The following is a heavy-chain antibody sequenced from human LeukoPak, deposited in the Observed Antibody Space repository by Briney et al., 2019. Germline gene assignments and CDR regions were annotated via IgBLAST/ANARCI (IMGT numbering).Heavy chain of an antibody. Sequence: PGGTLRLSCAASGFTFSSYVMSWVRQAPGKGLEWVPGISGSADSTYYADSVKGRFTISRDNSKNTLYLQMNSLRADDTAVYYCARARATVTRISSFDIWGQGTMVTVSS. CDR3: ARARATVTRISSFDI. J-gene: IGHJ3*02. V-gene: IGHV3-23*01. D-gene: IGHD4-17*01. CDR2: ISGSADST. CDR1: GFTFSSYV.